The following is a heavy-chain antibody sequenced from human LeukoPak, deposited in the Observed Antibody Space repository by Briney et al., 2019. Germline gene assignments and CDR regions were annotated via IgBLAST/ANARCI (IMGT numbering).Heavy chain of an antibody. CDR2: ISGGGGST. D-gene: IGHD3-10*01. CDR1: GFTFNNYA. J-gene: IGHJ4*02. Sequence: GGSLRLSCAASGFTFNNYAMSWVRQAPGKGLEWVSTISGGGGSTYYADSVKGRFTISRDNSKNTLYLQMNSLRAEDTAVYYCAKDNYYYGSGSYYAVDYWGQGTLVTVSS. V-gene: IGHV3-23*01. CDR3: AKDNYYYGSGSYYAVDY.